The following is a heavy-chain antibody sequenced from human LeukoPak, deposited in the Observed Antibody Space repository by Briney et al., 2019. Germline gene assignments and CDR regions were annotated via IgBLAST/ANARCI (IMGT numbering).Heavy chain of an antibody. CDR2: INSDGSST. V-gene: IGHV3-74*01. Sequence: GGSLRLSCAASGVTLRSYWMHWVRQAPGKGLVWVSRINSDGSSTSYADSVKGRFTISRDNAKNTLYLQMNSLRDEDTAVYYCASLASNSGIYRAFDVWGQGALVTVSS. CDR1: GVTLRSYW. J-gene: IGHJ3*01. D-gene: IGHD1-26*01. CDR3: ASLASNSGIYRAFDV.